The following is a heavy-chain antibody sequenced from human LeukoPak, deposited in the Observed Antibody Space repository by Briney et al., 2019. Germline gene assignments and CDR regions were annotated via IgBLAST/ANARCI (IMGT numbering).Heavy chain of an antibody. V-gene: IGHV3-74*01. D-gene: IGHD1-1*01. CDR1: GFTLSSSW. CDR2: INSDGSTT. J-gene: IGHJ5*02. CDR3: ARVDNWNGWFDP. Sequence: GGSLRLFCAASGFTLSSSWMHWGRQAPGKGLVWVSRINSDGSTTSYADSVKGRFTISRDNAKNTQYLQMNSLRAEDTALYYCARVDNWNGWFDPWGQGTLVIVSS.